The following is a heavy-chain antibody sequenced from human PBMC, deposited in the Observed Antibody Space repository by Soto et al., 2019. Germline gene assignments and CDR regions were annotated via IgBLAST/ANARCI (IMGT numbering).Heavy chain of an antibody. Sequence: ASVKVSCKASGYTFTSYGISWVRQAPGQGLEWMGWISAYNGNTNYAKKLQGRVTMTTDTSTSTAYMELRSLRSDDTAFFYCARVIGTTMIVAGWFDPWGQGTLVTVSS. J-gene: IGHJ5*02. CDR3: ARVIGTTMIVAGWFDP. V-gene: IGHV1-18*01. D-gene: IGHD3-22*01. CDR1: GYTFTSYG. CDR2: ISAYNGNT.